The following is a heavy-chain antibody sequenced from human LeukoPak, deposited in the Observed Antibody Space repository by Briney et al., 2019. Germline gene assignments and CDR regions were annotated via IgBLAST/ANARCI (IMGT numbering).Heavy chain of an antibody. CDR3: ARDRAARPSRYYYGMDV. Sequence: GRSLRLSCAASGSTFSSYAMHWVRQAPGKGLEWVAVISYDGSNKYYAHSVKGRFTISRDNSKNTLYLQMNSLRAEDTAVYYCARDRAARPSRYYYGMDVWGQGTTVTVSS. J-gene: IGHJ6*02. V-gene: IGHV3-30-3*01. CDR1: GSTFSSYA. D-gene: IGHD6-6*01. CDR2: ISYDGSNK.